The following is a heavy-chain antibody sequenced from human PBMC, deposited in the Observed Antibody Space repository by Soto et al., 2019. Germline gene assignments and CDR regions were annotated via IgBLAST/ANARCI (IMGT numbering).Heavy chain of an antibody. V-gene: IGHV1-69*13. CDR1: GGTFNNYP. CDR2: SIPIFGTA. J-gene: IGHJ6*02. D-gene: IGHD5-12*01. Sequence: ASVQVSCNASGGTFNNYPITWVRQAPGEGLEWMGGSIPIFGTANYAQNFQGRVTISVDESTSTAYMELSSLRSEDTAVYYCARGRGYSGDDHYYYFDMDVWGQGTTVTVSS. CDR3: ARGRGYSGDDHYYYFDMDV.